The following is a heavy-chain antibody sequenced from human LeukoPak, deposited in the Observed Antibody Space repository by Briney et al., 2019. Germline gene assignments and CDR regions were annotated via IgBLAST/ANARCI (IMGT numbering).Heavy chain of an antibody. Sequence: PSETLSLTCTVSGGSISSSSYYWGWIRQPPGKGLEWIGSIYYSGSTYYNPSLKSRVTISVDTSKNQFSLKLSSVTAADTAVYYCARDFKRGPYNWGQGTLVTVSS. CDR2: IYYSGST. V-gene: IGHV4-39*07. CDR3: ARDFKRGPYN. D-gene: IGHD3-16*01. J-gene: IGHJ4*02. CDR1: GGSISSSSYY.